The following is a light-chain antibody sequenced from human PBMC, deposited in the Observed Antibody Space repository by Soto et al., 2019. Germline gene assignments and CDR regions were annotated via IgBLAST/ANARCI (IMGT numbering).Light chain of an antibody. V-gene: IGKV3D-20*01. Sequence: ELVLTQSPATLSLSPGERATLSCGASQSVSSNYLAEYQQKPGLAPRLLIYDASTRATGIPDRFSGSGSGTDFTLTISRLEPEDFALYYCHQRQSWPRTFGQGTKVDI. CDR3: HQRQSWPRT. CDR1: QSVSSNY. J-gene: IGKJ1*01. CDR2: DAS.